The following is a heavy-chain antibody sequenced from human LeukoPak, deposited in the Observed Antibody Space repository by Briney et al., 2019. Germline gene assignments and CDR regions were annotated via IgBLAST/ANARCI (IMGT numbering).Heavy chain of an antibody. D-gene: IGHD3-9*01. CDR3: ARDPQIRYFDWLPPYYFDY. J-gene: IGHJ4*02. V-gene: IGHV1-3*01. CDR2: INAGNGNT. Sequence: ASVKVSCKASGYTFTSYAMHWVRQAPGQRLEWMGWINAGNGNTKYSQKFQGRVTITRDTSASTAYMELSSLRSGDTAVYYCARDPQIRYFDWLPPYYFDYWGQGTLVTVSS. CDR1: GYTFTSYA.